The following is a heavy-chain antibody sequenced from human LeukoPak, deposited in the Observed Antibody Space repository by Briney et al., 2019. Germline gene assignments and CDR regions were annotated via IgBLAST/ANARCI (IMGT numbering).Heavy chain of an antibody. J-gene: IGHJ6*02. CDR1: GFTFSNYW. CDR2: INSDGSST. V-gene: IGHV3-74*01. Sequence: GGSLKLSCAASGFTFSNYWMHWVRQAPGKGLVWVSRINSDGSSTSYADSVRGRFTISRDNAKNTLYLQMNSLRVEDTAVYYCARDYGRSRDYGMDVWGPGTTVTVSS. CDR3: ARDYGRSRDYGMDV. D-gene: IGHD3-10*01.